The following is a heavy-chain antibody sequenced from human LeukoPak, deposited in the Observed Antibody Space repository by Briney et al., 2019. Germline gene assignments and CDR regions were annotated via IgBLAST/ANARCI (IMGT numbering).Heavy chain of an antibody. Sequence: ASVKVSCKASGYTFTGYYIHWVRQAPGQGLERMGWINPKSGDTNYAQKFQGRVTMTRDTSISTAYMELSSLRSDDAAVYYCARGYSSGRDYYFDYWGQGTLVTVSS. V-gene: IGHV1-2*02. CDR2: INPKSGDT. CDR1: GYTFTGYY. J-gene: IGHJ4*02. CDR3: ARGYSSGRDYYFDY. D-gene: IGHD6-19*01.